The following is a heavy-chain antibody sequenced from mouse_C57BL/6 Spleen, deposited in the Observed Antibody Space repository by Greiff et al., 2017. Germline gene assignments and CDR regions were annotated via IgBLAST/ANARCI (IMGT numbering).Heavy chain of an antibody. D-gene: IGHD1-1*01. CDR3: ASGGGLRSGMDY. J-gene: IGHJ4*01. Sequence: VQLQQSGAELARPGASVKMSCTASGYTFTSYTMHWVQQRPGQGLEWIGYINPSSGYTKYNQKFKDKATLTADKSSSTAYMQRSSLTSEDSAVYYCASGGGLRSGMDYWGQGTSVTVSS. CDR2: INPSSGYT. CDR1: GYTFTSYT. V-gene: IGHV1-4*01.